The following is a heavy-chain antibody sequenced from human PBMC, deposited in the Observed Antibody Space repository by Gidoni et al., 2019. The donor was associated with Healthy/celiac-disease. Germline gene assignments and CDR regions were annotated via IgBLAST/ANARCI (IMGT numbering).Heavy chain of an antibody. CDR2: IKQDGSEK. D-gene: IGHD3-22*01. CDR3: ARGGDYYDSSGPTDRDGGDAFDI. CDR1: GFTFSSYW. V-gene: IGHV3-7*01. J-gene: IGHJ3*02. Sequence: SCAASGFTFSSYWMSWVRQAPGKGLEWVANIKQDGSEKYYVDSVKGRFTISRDNAKNSLYLQMNSLRAEDTAVYYCARGGDYYDSSGPTDRDGGDAFDIWGQGTMVTVSS.